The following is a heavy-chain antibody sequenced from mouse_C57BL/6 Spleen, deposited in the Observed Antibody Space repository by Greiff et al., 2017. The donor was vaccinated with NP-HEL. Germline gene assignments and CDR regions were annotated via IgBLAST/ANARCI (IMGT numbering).Heavy chain of an antibody. D-gene: IGHD2-1*01. J-gene: IGHJ4*01. CDR3: TKSYGNYGYAMDY. V-gene: IGHV14-4*01. CDR1: GFNIKDDY. CDR2: IDPENGDT. Sequence: VQLQQSGAELVRPGASVKLSCTASGFNIKDDYMHWVKQRPEQGLEWIGWIDPENGDTEYASKFQGKATITADTSSNTAYLQLSSLTSEDTAVYYCTKSYGNYGYAMDYWGQGTSVTVSS.